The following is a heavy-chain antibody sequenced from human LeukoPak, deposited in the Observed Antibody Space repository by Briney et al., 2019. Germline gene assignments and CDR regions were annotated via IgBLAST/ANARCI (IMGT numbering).Heavy chain of an antibody. V-gene: IGHV6-1*01. Sequence: SQTLSLTCAISGGSVSSNSAAGNWIRQSPSRGLEWLGRTYYRSKWYNDYAVSVKSRITINPDTSKNQFSLQLNSVTPEDTAVYYCAREVGSGSYYNMDQHYYYGMDVWGKGPTVTVSS. CDR3: AREVGSGSYYNMDQHYYYGMDV. J-gene: IGHJ6*04. D-gene: IGHD3-10*01. CDR1: GGSVSSNSAA. CDR2: TYYRSKWYN.